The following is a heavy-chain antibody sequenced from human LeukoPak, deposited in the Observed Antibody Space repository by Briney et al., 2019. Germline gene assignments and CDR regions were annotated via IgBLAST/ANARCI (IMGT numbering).Heavy chain of an antibody. CDR2: ISSSGSTI. J-gene: IGHJ3*02. CDR3: AAAFDI. Sequence: LSLTCTVSGGSISSSSYYWGWIRQPPGKGLEWVSYISSSGSTIYYADSVKGRFTISRDNAKNSLYLQMNSLRAEDTAVYYCAAAFDIWGQGTMVTVSS. V-gene: IGHV3-11*04. CDR1: GGSISSSSYY.